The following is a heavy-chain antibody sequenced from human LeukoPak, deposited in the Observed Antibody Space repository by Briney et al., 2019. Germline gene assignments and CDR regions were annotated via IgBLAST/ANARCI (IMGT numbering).Heavy chain of an antibody. CDR1: GYTFTGYY. V-gene: IGHV1-2*02. D-gene: IGHD2-15*01. CDR2: INPNSGDT. Sequence: ASVKLSCQASGYTFTGYYMHWVRQAPGQGLEWMGWINPNSGDTNYAQKFQGRVTMTRDTSINTAYMELTRLTSDDTAVYYCARGYSIRSFDYWGQGTLVTVSS. J-gene: IGHJ4*02. CDR3: ARGYSIRSFDY.